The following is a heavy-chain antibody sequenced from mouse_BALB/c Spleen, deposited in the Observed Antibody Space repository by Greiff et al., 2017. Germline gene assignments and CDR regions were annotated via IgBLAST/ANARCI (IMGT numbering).Heavy chain of an antibody. CDR1: GFTFSSYA. CDR2: ISSGGSYT. J-gene: IGHJ3*01. CDR3: ARQNDYDDGFAY. Sequence: EVMLVESGGGLVKPGGSLKLSCAASGFTFSSYAMSWVRQTPEKRLEWVATISSGGSYTYYPDSVKGCFTISRDNAKNTLYLQMSSLRSEDTAMYYCARQNDYDDGFAYWGQGTLVTVSA. D-gene: IGHD2-4*01. V-gene: IGHV5-9-3*01.